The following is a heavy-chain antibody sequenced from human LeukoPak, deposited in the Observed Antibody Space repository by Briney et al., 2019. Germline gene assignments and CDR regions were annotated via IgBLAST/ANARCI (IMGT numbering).Heavy chain of an antibody. D-gene: IGHD3-3*01. V-gene: IGHV4-4*07. J-gene: IGHJ6*02. CDR3: ARDSTYDFWTANGMDV. CDR1: GGSISSYY. CDR2: IYPSGST. Sequence: SETVSLTCTVSGGSISSYYWSSIRQPARKGLEWIGRIYPSGSTNYNPSLKSRVTMSVDTSKNQFSLKLSSVTAADTAVYYCARDSTYDFWTANGMDVWGQGTTVTVSS.